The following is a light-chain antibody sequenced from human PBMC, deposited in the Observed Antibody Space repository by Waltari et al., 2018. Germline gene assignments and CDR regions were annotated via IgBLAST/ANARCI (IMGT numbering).Light chain of an antibody. CDR3: SSYAGSNEVV. V-gene: IGLV2-8*01. J-gene: IGLJ2*01. CDR2: EVS. CDR1: SRDVGGYNY. Sequence: QSALTQPPSASGSPGQSVTISCPGTSRDVGGYNYVSWYQQHPGKAPKLMIYEVSKRPSGVPDRFSGSKSGNTASLTVSGLQAEDEADYYCSSYAGSNEVVFGGGTKLTVL.